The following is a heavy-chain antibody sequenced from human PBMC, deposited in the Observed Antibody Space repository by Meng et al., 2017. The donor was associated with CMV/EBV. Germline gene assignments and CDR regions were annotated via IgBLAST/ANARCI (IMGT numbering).Heavy chain of an antibody. CDR1: GYTFTGHY. D-gene: IGHD1-26*01. Sequence: ASAKVSCKASGYTFTGHYLHWVRQAPGQGLEWMGWINPNSGGTYYAQKFQGRAIMTRDTSTRTAYMDLSRLRSDDTALYYCAREWRRRRYDGNYNVPDGFDIWGQGTMVTVSS. CDR3: AREWRRRRYDGNYNVPDGFDI. J-gene: IGHJ3*02. V-gene: IGHV1-2*02. CDR2: INPNSGGT.